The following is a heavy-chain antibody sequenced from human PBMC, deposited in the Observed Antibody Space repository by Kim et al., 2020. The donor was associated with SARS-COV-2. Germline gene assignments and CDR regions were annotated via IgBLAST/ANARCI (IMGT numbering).Heavy chain of an antibody. CDR3: ARVDYNWNDSVYYSYYYGMDI. J-gene: IGHJ6*02. V-gene: IGHV1-18*01. CDR1: GYTFTSYG. CDR2: IRAYNGNT. D-gene: IGHD1-1*01. Sequence: ASVKVSCKASGYTFTSYGISWVRQAPGQGLEWMGWIRAYNGNTNYAQKLQGRVTMTTDTSTSTAYMELRSLRSDDTAVYYCARVDYNWNDSVYYSYYYGMDIWRQVTTVTVS.